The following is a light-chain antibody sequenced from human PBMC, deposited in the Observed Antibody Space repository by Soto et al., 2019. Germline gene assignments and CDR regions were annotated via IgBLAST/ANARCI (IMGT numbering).Light chain of an antibody. CDR2: DVN. Sequence: QSALTQPPSASGSPGQSVAISCTGTPSDIGGYTFVSWYHQHPGKAPKLLIYDVNKRPSGVPDRFSGSKSGDTAALTVSGLQAEDEADYYCSVHGGTTPYVFGTGTKVTVL. J-gene: IGLJ1*01. CDR1: PSDIGGYTF. CDR3: SVHGGTTPYV. V-gene: IGLV2-8*01.